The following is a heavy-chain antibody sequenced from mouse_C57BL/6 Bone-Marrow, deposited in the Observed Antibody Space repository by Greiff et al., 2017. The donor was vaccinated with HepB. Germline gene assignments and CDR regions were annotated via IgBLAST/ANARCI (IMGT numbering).Heavy chain of an antibody. Sequence: QVQLQQPGAELVMPGASVKLSCKASGYTFTSYWMHWVKQRPGQGLEWIGEIDPSDSYTNYNQKFKGKSTLTVDKSSSTAYMQLSSLTSEDSAVYYGARKGLYAMDYWGQGTSVTVSS. CDR2: IDPSDSYT. J-gene: IGHJ4*01. CDR3: ARKGLYAMDY. D-gene: IGHD3-1*01. CDR1: GYTFTSYW. V-gene: IGHV1-69*01.